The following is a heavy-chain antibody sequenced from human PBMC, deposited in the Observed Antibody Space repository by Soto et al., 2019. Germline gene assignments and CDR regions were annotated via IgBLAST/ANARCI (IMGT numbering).Heavy chain of an antibody. CDR1: GFAFNTYS. CDR3: VRDLGRYFRSGYMDL. Sequence: EVQLVESGGGLVKPGGSLRLSCTASGFAFNTYSMNWVRQAPGKGLEWVSSINEDSTYIYYADSLRGRITISRDNAKDSLFLHMNILRLDDTAVYYCVRDLGRYFRSGYMDLWGDGATVTVSS. CDR2: INEDSTYI. D-gene: IGHD3-9*01. J-gene: IGHJ6*03. V-gene: IGHV3-21*02.